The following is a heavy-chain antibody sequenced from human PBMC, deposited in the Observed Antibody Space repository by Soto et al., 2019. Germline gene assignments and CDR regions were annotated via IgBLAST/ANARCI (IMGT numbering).Heavy chain of an antibody. CDR1: GSTFSSYS. Sequence: GGSLRLSCAASGSTFSSYSMNWVRQAPGKGLEWVSSISSSSSYIYYADSVKGRFTISRDNAKNSLYLQMNSLRAEDTAVYYCARAQTYYDFWSGPRPFYYGMDVWGQGTTVTVSS. CDR2: ISSSSSYI. D-gene: IGHD3-3*01. V-gene: IGHV3-21*01. CDR3: ARAQTYYDFWSGPRPFYYGMDV. J-gene: IGHJ6*02.